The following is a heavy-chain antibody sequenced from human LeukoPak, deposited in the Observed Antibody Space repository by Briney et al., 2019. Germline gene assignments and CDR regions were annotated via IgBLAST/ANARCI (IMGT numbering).Heavy chain of an antibody. V-gene: IGHV4-61*08. D-gene: IGHD1-14*01. CDR1: GGSTSSGGYY. J-gene: IGHJ4*01. Sequence: SETLSLTCTVSGGSTSSGGYYWSWIRQPPGKGLEWIGYIYYTGNTHYNFSLKSRVTISVATSKNQFSLKLSSVTAADTATYYCAREGRDRNRFEYWGHGTLVTVSS. CDR2: IYYTGNT. CDR3: AREGRDRNRFEY.